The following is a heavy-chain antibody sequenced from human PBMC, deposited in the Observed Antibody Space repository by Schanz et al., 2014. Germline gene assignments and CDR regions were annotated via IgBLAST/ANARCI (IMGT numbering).Heavy chain of an antibody. CDR3: ARDSDRATMVRTYNWFDP. CDR2: ISSSSSTI. CDR1: GFTFSSYG. J-gene: IGHJ5*02. Sequence: VQLVESGGGVVQPGGSLRLSCAASGFTFSSYGMHWVRQAPGKGLEWVSYISSSSSTIYYADSVKGRFTISRDNAKNSLYLQMNSLRDEDTAVYYCARDSDRATMVRTYNWFDPWGQGTLVTVSS. D-gene: IGHD3-10*01. V-gene: IGHV3-48*02.